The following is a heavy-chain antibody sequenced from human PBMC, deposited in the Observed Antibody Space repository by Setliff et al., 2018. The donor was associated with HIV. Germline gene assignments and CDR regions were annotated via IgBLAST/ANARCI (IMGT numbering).Heavy chain of an antibody. CDR3: ARFPLLHKNAFDI. CDR2: TYTSGST. CDR1: GGSISSGSYY. J-gene: IGHJ3*02. D-gene: IGHD2-15*01. V-gene: IGHV4-61*02. Sequence: PSETLSLTCTVSGGSISSGSYYWSWIRQPAGKGLEWIGRTYTSGSTNYNPSLKSRVTISVDTSRNQFSLNLSSVTAADTAVYYCARFPLLHKNAFDIWGQGTMVTVSS.